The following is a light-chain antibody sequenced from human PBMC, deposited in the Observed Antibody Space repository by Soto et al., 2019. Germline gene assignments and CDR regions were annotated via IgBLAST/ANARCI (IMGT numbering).Light chain of an antibody. CDR2: GAS. Sequence: EIVMTQSPATLSLSPGERATLSCRASQSVSSNLFWCQQKPGHAPRRLLNGASTRATGIPARFSGSGSGTEFTLTISSLQSEDFAVYYYQQYNNWTPYTFGQGTKLEIK. J-gene: IGKJ2*01. V-gene: IGKV3-15*01. CDR3: QQYNNWTPYT. CDR1: QSVSSN.